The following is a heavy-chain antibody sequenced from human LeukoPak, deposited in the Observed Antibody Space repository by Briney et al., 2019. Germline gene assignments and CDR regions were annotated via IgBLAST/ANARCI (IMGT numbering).Heavy chain of an antibody. J-gene: IGHJ6*04. Sequence: GGSLRLSCAASGFTFSSYAMSWVRQAPGKGLEWVSVISGTGGSTYYADSVKGRFTISRDNAKNSLYLQMNSLRAEDTAVYYCAELGITMIGGVWGKGTTVTISS. V-gene: IGHV3-23*01. CDR2: ISGTGGST. CDR3: AELGITMIGGV. D-gene: IGHD3-10*02. CDR1: GFTFSSYA.